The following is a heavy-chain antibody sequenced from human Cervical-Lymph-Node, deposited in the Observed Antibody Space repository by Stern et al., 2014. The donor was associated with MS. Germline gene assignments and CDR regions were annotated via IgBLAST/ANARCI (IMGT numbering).Heavy chain of an antibody. CDR1: GGTFSSLS. Sequence: QVQLVESGAELKKPGSSVKVSCKASGGTFSSLSVSWVRRATGHGPQWVGRITHMFGTSNYVQKLQDRLNIIADESNTTNDMTMSGLISEDTAIYFCARDQAGVAAHWGQGTLVTVSS. CDR3: ARDQAGVAAH. J-gene: IGHJ4*02. CDR2: ITHMFGTS. D-gene: IGHD6-13*01. V-gene: IGHV1-69*18.